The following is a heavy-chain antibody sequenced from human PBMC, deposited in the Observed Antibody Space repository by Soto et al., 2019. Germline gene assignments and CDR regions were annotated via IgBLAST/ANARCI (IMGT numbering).Heavy chain of an antibody. J-gene: IGHJ6*03. V-gene: IGHV4-39*01. CDR1: GGSIRSSSYY. Sequence: SETLSLTCTVSGGSIRSSSYYWGWIRQPPGKGLEWIGSIYYSGSTYYNPSLKSRVTISVDTSKNQFSLKLSSVTAADTAVYYCASIDLGYYYYMDVWGKGTTVTVSS. CDR2: IYYSGST. CDR3: ASIDLGYYYYMDV.